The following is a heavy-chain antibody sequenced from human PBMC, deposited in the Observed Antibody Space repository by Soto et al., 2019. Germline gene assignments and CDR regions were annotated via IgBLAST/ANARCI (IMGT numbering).Heavy chain of an antibody. V-gene: IGHV3-11*01. CDR2: ISSSGSTI. CDR1: LFTFSDYY. CDR3: ARDIGDLEYSSSSVEY. D-gene: IGHD6-6*01. Sequence: SLRLSCAASLFTFSDYYMSWILQTPVKGLEWVSYISSSGSTIYYADSVKGRFTISRDNAKNSLYLQMNSLRAEDTAVYYCARDIGDLEYSSSSVEYWGQGTLVTVSS. J-gene: IGHJ4*02.